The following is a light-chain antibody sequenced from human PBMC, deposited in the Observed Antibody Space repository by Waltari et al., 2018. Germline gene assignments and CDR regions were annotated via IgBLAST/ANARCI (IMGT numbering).Light chain of an antibody. J-gene: IGLJ2*01. V-gene: IGLV2-14*03. CDR2: DVS. Sequence: SALTQPASVSGSPGQSITISCTGTSSYVGGYNYFSRNQQHPGKAPKLIIFDVSNRPSGVSSRFSGSKSGNTASLTISGLQAQDEADYYCSSYISSDTLELFGGGTSLTVL. CDR3: SSYISSDTLEL. CDR1: SSYVGGYNY.